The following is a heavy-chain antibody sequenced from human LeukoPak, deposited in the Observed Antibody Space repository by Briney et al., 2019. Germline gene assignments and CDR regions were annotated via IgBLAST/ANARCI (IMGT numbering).Heavy chain of an antibody. V-gene: IGHV4-34*01. CDR3: ARVWSRTYDFWSGYPNHMDV. CDR2: INHSGST. D-gene: IGHD3-3*01. CDR1: GGPFSGYY. Sequence: SSETLSLTCAVYGGPFSGYYWSWIRQPPGKGLEWIGEINHSGSTNYNPSLKSRVTISVDTSKNQFSLKLSSVTAADTAVYYCARVWSRTYDFWSGYPNHMDVWGKGTTVTVSS. J-gene: IGHJ6*03.